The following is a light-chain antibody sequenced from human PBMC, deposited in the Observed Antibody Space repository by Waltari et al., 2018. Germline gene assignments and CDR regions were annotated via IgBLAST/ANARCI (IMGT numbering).Light chain of an antibody. V-gene: IGKV1-12*01. J-gene: IGKJ1*01. CDR1: QSISSW. CDR2: EAS. Sequence: IEMTQSPSSLSASVGDTVTITCRASQSISSWLDWYQQKPGKTPKLLIYEASSLQSGVPSRFSGSGSGTEFTLTISSLQPEDFATYFCLQYSSSPPWTFGQGTKVEVK. CDR3: LQYSSSPPWT.